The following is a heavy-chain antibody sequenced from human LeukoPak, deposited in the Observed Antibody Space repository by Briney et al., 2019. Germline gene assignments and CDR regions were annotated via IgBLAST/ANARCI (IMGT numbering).Heavy chain of an antibody. Sequence: ASVKVSCKASGYTFTAYYVHWVRQAPGQGLEWMGWINPKNGGTNHAQKFQGRVAMTRDTSISTAYMELSRLRSDDTAVYYCARSQGEVLLPLDHWGQGTLVTVSS. CDR1: GYTFTAYY. CDR2: INPKNGGT. J-gene: IGHJ4*02. V-gene: IGHV1-2*02. D-gene: IGHD1-1*01. CDR3: ARSQGEVLLPLDH.